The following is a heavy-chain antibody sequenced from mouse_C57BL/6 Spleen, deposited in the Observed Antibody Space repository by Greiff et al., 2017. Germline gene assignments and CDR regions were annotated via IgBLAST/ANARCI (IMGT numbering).Heavy chain of an antibody. CDR3: ARWLLDYPDAMDY. J-gene: IGHJ4*01. D-gene: IGHD2-3*01. Sequence: QVQLKQPGAELVKPGASVKLSCKASGYTFTSYWMHWVKQRPGQGLEWIGMIHPNSGSTNYNEKFKSKATLTVDKSSSTAYMQLSSLTSEDSAVYYCARWLLDYPDAMDYWGQGTSVTVSS. V-gene: IGHV1-64*01. CDR2: IHPNSGST. CDR1: GYTFTSYW.